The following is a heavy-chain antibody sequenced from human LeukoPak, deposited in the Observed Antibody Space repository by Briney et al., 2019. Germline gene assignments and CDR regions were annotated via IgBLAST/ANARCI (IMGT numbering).Heavy chain of an antibody. CDR3: AGRYCSGGSCLGAFDI. CDR1: GFTFSRYW. D-gene: IGHD2-15*01. V-gene: IGHV3-7*01. CDR2: IKEDGSEK. J-gene: IGHJ3*02. Sequence: PGESLRLSCAASGFTFSRYWMSWVRQAPGKGLEWVANIKEDGSEKYYVDSVKGRFTISRDNAKNSVYLHINSLRAEDTAVYYCAGRYCSGGSCLGAFDIWGQGTMVTVSS.